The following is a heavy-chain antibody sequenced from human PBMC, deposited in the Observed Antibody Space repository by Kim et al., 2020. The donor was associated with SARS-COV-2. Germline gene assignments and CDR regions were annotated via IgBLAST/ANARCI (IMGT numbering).Heavy chain of an antibody. D-gene: IGHD6-13*01. Sequence: SETLSLTCTVSGGSISSSSYYWGWIRQPPGKGLEWIGSIYYSGSTYYNPSLKSRVTISVDTSKNQLSLKLSSVTAADTAVYYCARRGSSSWINWGQGTLVTVSS. CDR3: ARRGSSSWIN. V-gene: IGHV4-39*01. J-gene: IGHJ4*02. CDR2: IYYSGST. CDR1: GGSISSSSYY.